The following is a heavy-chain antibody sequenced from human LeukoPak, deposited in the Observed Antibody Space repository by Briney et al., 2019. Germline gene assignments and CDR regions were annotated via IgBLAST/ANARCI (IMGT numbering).Heavy chain of an antibody. V-gene: IGHV3-30-3*01. J-gene: IGHJ4*02. Sequence: GGSLRLSCAASGFTFSSYAMHWVRQAPGKGLEWVAVISYDGSNKYYADSVKGRFTISRDNSKNTLYLQMNSLRAEDTAVYYCARQTENYYDSSGILGYWGQGTLVTVSS. CDR3: ARQTENYYDSSGILGY. D-gene: IGHD3-22*01. CDR2: ISYDGSNK. CDR1: GFTFSSYA.